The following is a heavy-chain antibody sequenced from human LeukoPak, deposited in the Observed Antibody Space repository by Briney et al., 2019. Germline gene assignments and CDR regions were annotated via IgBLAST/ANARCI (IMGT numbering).Heavy chain of an antibody. CDR2: INPNSGGT. CDR1: GYTFIGYY. J-gene: IGHJ6*03. D-gene: IGHD2/OR15-2a*01. CDR3: ARGSSPYYHYNMDV. V-gene: IGHV1-2*02. Sequence: ASVKVSCKASGYTFIGYYMHWVRQAPGQGLEWMGWINPNSGGTAYVQKFQGRVTMTRDTSISTAFLEVSRLRSDDTAVYYCARGSSPYYHYNMDVWGTGTTVTVSS.